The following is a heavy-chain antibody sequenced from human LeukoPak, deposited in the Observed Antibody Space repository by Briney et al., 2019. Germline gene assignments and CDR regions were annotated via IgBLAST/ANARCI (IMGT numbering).Heavy chain of an antibody. Sequence: GASVKVSCKASGGTFSSYAISWVRQAPGQGLEWMGGIIPIFGTANYAQKFQGRVTITADESTSTAYMELSSLRSEDTAVYYCARSITMIRGVHDAFDIWGQGKMVTVSS. J-gene: IGHJ3*02. D-gene: IGHD3-10*01. CDR2: IIPIFGTA. CDR3: ARSITMIRGVHDAFDI. CDR1: GGTFSSYA. V-gene: IGHV1-69*13.